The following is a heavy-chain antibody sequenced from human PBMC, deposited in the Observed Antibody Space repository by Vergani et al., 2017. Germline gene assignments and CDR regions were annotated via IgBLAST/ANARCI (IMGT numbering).Heavy chain of an antibody. J-gene: IGHJ6*02. V-gene: IGHV3-11*04. CDR1: GFTFSDYD. CDR2: ISSSGSTI. D-gene: IGHD3-10*01. Sequence: QVQLVESGGGLVKPGGSLRLSCAASGFTFSDYDMSWIRQAPGKGLEWVSYISSSGSTIYYADSVKGRFTISRDNAKNSLYLQMNSLRAEDTAVYYCARDYRDLLWFGELLYSGVSYYYYYGMDVWGQGTTVTVSS. CDR3: ARDYRDLLWFGELLYSGVSYYYYYGMDV.